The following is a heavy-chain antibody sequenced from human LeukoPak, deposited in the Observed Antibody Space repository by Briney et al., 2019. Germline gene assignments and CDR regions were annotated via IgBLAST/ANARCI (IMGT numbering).Heavy chain of an antibody. Sequence: ASVKVSCKASGYTFTGYYMHWVRQAPGQGLEWMGWINPNSGGTNYAQKFQGRVTMTRDTSISTAYMELSRLRSDDTAVYYCARPHGAWLFPFDYWGQGTLVTVSS. V-gene: IGHV1-2*02. CDR3: ARPHGAWLFPFDY. J-gene: IGHJ4*02. CDR1: GYTFTGYY. D-gene: IGHD3-16*01. CDR2: INPNSGGT.